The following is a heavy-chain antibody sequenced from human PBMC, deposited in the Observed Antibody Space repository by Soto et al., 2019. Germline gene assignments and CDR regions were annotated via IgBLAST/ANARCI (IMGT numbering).Heavy chain of an antibody. D-gene: IGHD5-12*01. Sequence: QAQLVESGGGVVQPGRSLRLSCAASGFTFNNFAMHWVRQAPGKGLEWVAFISYDGTYKYYADSVRGRFTVYRDNSKSTLFLQMNILKFEDTAVYVCANEVDVAFSSLQYGMDVWGQGTTVTVSS. CDR2: ISYDGTYK. CDR3: ANEVDVAFSSLQYGMDV. V-gene: IGHV3-30*14. CDR1: GFTFNNFA. J-gene: IGHJ6*02.